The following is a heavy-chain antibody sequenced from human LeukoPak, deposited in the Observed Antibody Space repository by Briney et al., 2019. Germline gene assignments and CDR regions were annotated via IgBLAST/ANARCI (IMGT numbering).Heavy chain of an antibody. Sequence: SETLSLTCTVSGGSISNKYWSWIRQPPGKGLEWIGYIYYSGSTNYNPSLKSRVTISVDTSKNQFSLKLSSVTAADTAVYYCAKGSDPFRWFGEFNVKLPRPIRHYYFDSWGQGTLVTVSS. CDR3: AKGSDPFRWFGEFNVKLPRPIRHYYFDS. CDR2: IYYSGST. V-gene: IGHV4-59*01. J-gene: IGHJ4*02. D-gene: IGHD3-10*01. CDR1: GGSISNKY.